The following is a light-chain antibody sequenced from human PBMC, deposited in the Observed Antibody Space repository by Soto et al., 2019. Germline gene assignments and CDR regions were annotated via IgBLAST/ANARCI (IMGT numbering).Light chain of an antibody. CDR2: EVS. V-gene: IGLV2-14*01. CDR3: NSYTSSSTLHVV. J-gene: IGLJ2*01. Sequence: QSALTQPASVSGSLGQSITISCTGTSSDVGGYNYVSWYQQHPGKAPKLMIYEVSNRPSGVSNLFSGSKSGNTASLTISGLHAEDEADYYCNSYTSSSTLHVVFGGGTQLTVL. CDR1: SSDVGGYNY.